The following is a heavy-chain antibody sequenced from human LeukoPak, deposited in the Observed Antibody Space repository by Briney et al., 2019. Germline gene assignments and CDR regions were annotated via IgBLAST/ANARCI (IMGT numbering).Heavy chain of an antibody. CDR3: ARGGNIGYDYNAFDL. V-gene: IGHV3-21*01. Sequence: PGGSLRLSCAASGFTFSSYSMNWVRQAPGKGLEWVSSISSSSSYIYYADSVKGRFTISRDNAKNSLYLQMNSLRDEDTAVYYCARGGNIGYDYNAFDLWGQGAMVTVSS. D-gene: IGHD3-22*01. CDR1: GFTFSSYS. CDR2: ISSSSSYI. J-gene: IGHJ3*01.